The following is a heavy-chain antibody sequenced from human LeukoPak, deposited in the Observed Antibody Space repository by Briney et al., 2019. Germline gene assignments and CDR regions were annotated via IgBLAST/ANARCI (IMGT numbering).Heavy chain of an antibody. CDR3: ARFHTSSWFFDS. J-gene: IGHJ4*02. V-gene: IGHV4-39*07. D-gene: IGHD6-13*01. Sequence: PSETLSLTCTVSGGSISSNSYYWGWIRQPPGKGLEWIGSIYYSGSTYYNPSLKSRVTISVDSTKNQFSLKLSSVTAADTAMYYCARFHTSSWFFDSWGQGILVTVSS. CDR2: IYYSGST. CDR1: GGSISSNSYY.